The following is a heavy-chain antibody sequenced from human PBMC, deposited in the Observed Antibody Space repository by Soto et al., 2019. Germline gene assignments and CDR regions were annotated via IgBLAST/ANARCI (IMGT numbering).Heavy chain of an antibody. D-gene: IGHD3-22*01. CDR3: ASLNYYDSRGYYRRAPA. V-gene: IGHV1-69*01. J-gene: IGHJ1*01. CDR1: GGTFSSYA. Sequence: QVQLVQSGAEVKKPGSSVKVSCKASGGTFSSYAISWVRQAPGQGLEWMGGIIPIFGTANYAQKFQSRVTITVDESTSTAYMELSRLRTEDTAVYYCASLNYYDSRGYYRRAPAWGQGTLVTVSS. CDR2: IIPIFGTA.